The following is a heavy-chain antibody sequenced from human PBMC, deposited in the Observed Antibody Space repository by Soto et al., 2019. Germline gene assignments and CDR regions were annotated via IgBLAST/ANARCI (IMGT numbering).Heavy chain of an antibody. CDR1: GFTFGSRA. CDR2: ITDTGGDT. D-gene: IGHD3-22*01. V-gene: IGHV3-23*01. CDR3: ARDDDYEANAFDY. J-gene: IGHJ4*02. Sequence: XESLRLSGVASGFTFGSRAMSWVRQAPGEGLEWVSSITDTGGDTKCADSVRGRFTISRDNSKNTLYLQMNSLRAEDTAVYYCARDDDYEANAFDYWGPGTLVTVSS.